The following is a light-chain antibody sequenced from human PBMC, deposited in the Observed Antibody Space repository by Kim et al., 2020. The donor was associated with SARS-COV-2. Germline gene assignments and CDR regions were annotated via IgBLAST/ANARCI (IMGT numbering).Light chain of an antibody. J-gene: IGLJ3*02. CDR1: SSDIGRNT. CDR3: AAWDDSLNGFWV. CDR2: SNN. V-gene: IGLV1-44*01. Sequence: RVTMSCSGSSSDIGRNTVNWYQQVPGTAPKLLIHSNNQRPSGVPDRFSGSKSGTSASLAISGLHSQDEADYYCAAWDDSLNGFWVFGGGTQLTVL.